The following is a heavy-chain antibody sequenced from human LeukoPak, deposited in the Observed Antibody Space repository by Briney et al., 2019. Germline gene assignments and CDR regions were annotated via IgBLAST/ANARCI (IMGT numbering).Heavy chain of an antibody. J-gene: IGHJ6*03. CDR1: GYTFTGYY. Sequence: ASVKVSCKASGYTFTGYYMHWVRQAPGQGLEWMGWISAYNGNTNYAQKLQGRVTMTTDTSTSTAYMELRSLRSDDTAVYYCARDLPSYSYGYYYYYYMDVWGKGTTVTISS. D-gene: IGHD5-18*01. CDR2: ISAYNGNT. CDR3: ARDLPSYSYGYYYYYYMDV. V-gene: IGHV1-18*04.